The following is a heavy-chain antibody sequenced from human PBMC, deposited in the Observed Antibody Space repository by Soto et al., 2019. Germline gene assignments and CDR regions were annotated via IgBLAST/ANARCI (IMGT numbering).Heavy chain of an antibody. J-gene: IGHJ4*02. CDR2: VNHSGST. CDR3: ARRFSGYDFDY. Sequence: QVQLQQWGAGLLKPSETLSLTCAVYGESFSGYHWSWLRQPPGKGLEWIGEVNHSGSTNDNPSLKSRVNLSEDTSKNQFSLKLSAVTAAYTAVYYCARRFSGYDFDYWGQGTLVTVSS. V-gene: IGHV4-34*01. CDR1: GESFSGYH. D-gene: IGHD5-12*01.